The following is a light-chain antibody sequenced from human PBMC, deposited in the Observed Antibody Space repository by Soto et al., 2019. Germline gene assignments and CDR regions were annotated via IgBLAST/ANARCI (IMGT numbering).Light chain of an antibody. CDR2: DAS. V-gene: IGKV3-11*01. CDR3: QQSSNWPST. J-gene: IGKJ1*01. Sequence: EIVLKQSPATLSLYTGERATLSCRASQSVSSYLAWYQQRPGQAPRLLIYDASNRATGIPARFSGSGSGTDFTLTISSLEPEDFAVYYCQQSSNWPSTFGQGSNVDIK. CDR1: QSVSSY.